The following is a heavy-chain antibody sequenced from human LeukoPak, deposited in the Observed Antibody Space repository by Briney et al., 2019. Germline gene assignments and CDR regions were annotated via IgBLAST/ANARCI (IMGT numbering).Heavy chain of an antibody. CDR1: GFTFSSYS. V-gene: IGHV3-48*01. CDR2: ISSSSSTI. D-gene: IGHD3-3*01. J-gene: IGHJ5*02. Sequence: GGSLRLSCAASGFTFSSYSMNWVRQAPGKGLEWVSYISSSSSTIYYADSVKGRFTISRDNAKNSLYLQMNSLRAEDTAVYYCAREGYDFWTWFDPWGQGTPVTVSS. CDR3: AREGYDFWTWFDP.